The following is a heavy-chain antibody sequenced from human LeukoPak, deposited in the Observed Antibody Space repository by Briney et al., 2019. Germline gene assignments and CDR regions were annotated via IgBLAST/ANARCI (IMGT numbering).Heavy chain of an antibody. CDR2: ISYDGSNK. Sequence: GGSLRLSCAASGFTFNSYAIHWVRQAPGKGLEWVAVISYDGSNKYYAESVKGRFTISRDNSKNTLYLQLNSLRPDDTAVYYCARDQLAYSGYDTLFDYWGQGTLVTVSS. CDR3: ARDQLAYSGYDTLFDY. D-gene: IGHD5-12*01. CDR1: GFTFNSYA. J-gene: IGHJ4*02. V-gene: IGHV3-30*04.